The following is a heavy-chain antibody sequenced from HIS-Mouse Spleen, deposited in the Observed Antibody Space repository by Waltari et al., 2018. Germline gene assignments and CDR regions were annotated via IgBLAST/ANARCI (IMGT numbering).Heavy chain of an antibody. V-gene: IGHV3-30*18. CDR2: ISYDGSNK. D-gene: IGHD1-26*01. CDR1: GFTFSSYG. Sequence: QVQLVESGGGVVQPGRSLRLSCAASGFTFSSYGMHWVRQAPGKGLEWEGVISYDGSNKYYADSVTGRFTISRDNSKNTLYLQMNSLRAEDTAVYYCAKDTSGSYSDYWGQGTLVTVSS. J-gene: IGHJ4*02. CDR3: AKDTSGSYSDY.